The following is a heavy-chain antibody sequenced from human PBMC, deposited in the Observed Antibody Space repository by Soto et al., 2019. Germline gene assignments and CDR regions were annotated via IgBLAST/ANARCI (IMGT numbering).Heavy chain of an antibody. Sequence: GASVKVSCKASGYTFTSYGISWVRQAPGQGLEWMGWISAYNGNTNYAQKLQGRVTMTTDTSTSTAYMKLRSLRSDDTAVYFCARGPADNWNYGYYGMDVWGQGTTVTSP. CDR1: GYTFTSYG. CDR2: ISAYNGNT. CDR3: ARGPADNWNYGYYGMDV. D-gene: IGHD1-7*01. J-gene: IGHJ6*02. V-gene: IGHV1-18*01.